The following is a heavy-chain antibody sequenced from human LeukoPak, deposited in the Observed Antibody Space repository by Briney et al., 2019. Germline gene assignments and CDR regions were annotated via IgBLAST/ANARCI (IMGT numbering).Heavy chain of an antibody. V-gene: IGHV1-2*02. Sequence: ASVKVSCKTSGYTFTGYYMHWVRQAPGQGLEWMGWINPNSGGTYYAQKFQGRVTMTSDTSISTAYMELSRLRSDNTAVYYCARDLYGGTSATFDYWGQGTLVTVSS. CDR3: ARDLYGGTSATFDY. CDR2: INPNSGGT. J-gene: IGHJ4*02. CDR1: GYTFTGYY. D-gene: IGHD4-23*01.